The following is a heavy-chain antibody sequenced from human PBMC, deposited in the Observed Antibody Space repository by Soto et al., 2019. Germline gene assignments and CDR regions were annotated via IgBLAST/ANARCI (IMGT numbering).Heavy chain of an antibody. CDR3: AKHVEMANIGPFDY. V-gene: IGHV1-69*12. J-gene: IGHJ4*02. CDR1: GGTFSSYA. CDR2: IIPICGTA. D-gene: IGHD5-12*01. Sequence: QVQLVQSGAEVKKPGSSVKVSCKASGGTFSSYAISWVRQAPGQGLDWMGGIIPICGTANYAQKFQGIVTITADESTSTAYMELRSLRSEDTAVYYCAKHVEMANIGPFDYWGQGTLVTVSS.